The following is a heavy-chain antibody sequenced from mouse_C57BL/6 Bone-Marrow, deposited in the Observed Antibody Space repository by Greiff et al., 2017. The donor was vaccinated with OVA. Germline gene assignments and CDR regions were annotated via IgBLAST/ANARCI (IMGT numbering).Heavy chain of an antibody. CDR3: ARGTRDYAMDY. Sequence: VKLVESGPGLVAPSQSLSITCPVSGFSLTSYGVHWVRQPPGKGLEWLGVLWAGGSTNYNSALMSRLSISKDNSKSQVFLKMNSLQTEYTAMYYCARGTRDYAMDYWGQGTSVTVSS. J-gene: IGHJ4*01. V-gene: IGHV2-9*02. CDR2: LWAGGST. CDR1: GFSLTSYG.